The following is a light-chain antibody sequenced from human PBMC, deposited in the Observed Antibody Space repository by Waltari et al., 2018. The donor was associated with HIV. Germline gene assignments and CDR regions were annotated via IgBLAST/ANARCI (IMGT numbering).Light chain of an antibody. CDR1: QSVTTNF. V-gene: IGKV3-20*01. Sequence: ENVLTQSPGTLSLSPGDTATLSCRARQSVTTNFLAWYQQKPGQTPSLLIYGGSNRATGIPDRFSGSGAGTDVTLTIRRLGPEDFAVYCWHQYSSSDQTFGQGTKVEI. CDR2: GGS. J-gene: IGKJ1*01. CDR3: HQYSSSDQT.